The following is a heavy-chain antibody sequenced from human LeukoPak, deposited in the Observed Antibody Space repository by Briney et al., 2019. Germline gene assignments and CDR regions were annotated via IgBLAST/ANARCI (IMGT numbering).Heavy chain of an antibody. CDR1: GGSISSYY. V-gene: IGHV4-4*07. Sequence: PSETLSLTCTVSGGSISSYYWSWIRQPAGKGLEWIGHIYTSGSTNYNPSLKSRVTMSVDTSKNQFSLKLSSVTAADTAVYYCARESPYYDFWSGYYGYYYYYYMDVWGKGTTVTVSS. CDR2: IYTSGST. D-gene: IGHD3-3*01. J-gene: IGHJ6*03. CDR3: ARESPYYDFWSGYYGYYYYYYMDV.